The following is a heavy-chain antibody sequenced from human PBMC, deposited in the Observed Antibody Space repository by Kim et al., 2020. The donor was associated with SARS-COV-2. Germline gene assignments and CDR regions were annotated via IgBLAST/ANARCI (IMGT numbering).Heavy chain of an antibody. J-gene: IGHJ6*02. CDR2: ISGSGGST. V-gene: IGHV3-23*01. CDR3: AKGIGGNLIYYYYYGMDV. CDR1: GFTFSSYA. D-gene: IGHD2-21*02. Sequence: GGSLRLSCAASGFTFSSYAMSWVRQAPGKGLEWVSAISGSGGSTYYADSVKGRFTISRDNSKNTLYLQMNSLRAEDTAVYYCAKGIGGNLIYYYYYGMDVWGQGTTVTVSS.